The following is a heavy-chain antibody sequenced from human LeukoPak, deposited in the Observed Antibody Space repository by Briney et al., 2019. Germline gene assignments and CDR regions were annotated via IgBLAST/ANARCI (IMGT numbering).Heavy chain of an antibody. CDR1: GFTFSSYW. CDR3: ARATVRGAEIYY. Sequence: PGGSLRLSCAASGFTFSSYWMHWVRQAPGKGLVWVSRINSDGSSTSYADSVKGRFTISRDNAKNTLYLQMNSLRAEDTAVYYCARATVRGAEIYYWGQGTLVTVSS. D-gene: IGHD3-10*01. J-gene: IGHJ4*02. V-gene: IGHV3-74*01. CDR2: INSDGSST.